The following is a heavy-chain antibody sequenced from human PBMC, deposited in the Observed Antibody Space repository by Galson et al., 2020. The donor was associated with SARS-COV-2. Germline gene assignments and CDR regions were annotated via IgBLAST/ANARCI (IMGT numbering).Heavy chain of an antibody. CDR3: AKGGTTVIDDAFDI. V-gene: IGHV3-9*01. CDR1: GFTFDDYA. CDR2: ISWNSGSI. Sequence: SLKISCAASGFTFDDYAMHWVRQAPGKGLEWVSGISWNSGSIGYADSVKGRFTISRDNAKNSLYLQMNSLRAEDTALYYCAKGGTTVIDDAFDIWGQGTMVTVSS. J-gene: IGHJ3*02. D-gene: IGHD4-17*01.